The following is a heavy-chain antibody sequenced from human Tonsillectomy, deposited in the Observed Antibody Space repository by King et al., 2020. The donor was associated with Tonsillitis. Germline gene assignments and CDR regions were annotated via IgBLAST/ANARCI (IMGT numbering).Heavy chain of an antibody. CDR2: ISSSSSYI. D-gene: IGHD3-22*01. CDR1: GSTFSSYS. J-gene: IGHJ3*02. V-gene: IGHV3-21*01. CDR3: ARSYDSSGPRAYAFDI. Sequence: VQLVESGGGLVKPGGSLRLSCAASGSTFSSYSMNWVRQAPGKGLEWVSSISSSSSYIYYADSVKGRFTISRDNAKNSLYLQMNSLRAEDTAVYYCARSYDSSGPRAYAFDIWGQGTMVTVSS.